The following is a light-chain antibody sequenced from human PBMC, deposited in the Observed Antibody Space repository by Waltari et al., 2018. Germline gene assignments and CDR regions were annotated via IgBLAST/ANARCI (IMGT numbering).Light chain of an antibody. CDR1: ATTIGVTF. CDR3: AAWDDRLYTVM. V-gene: IGLV1-47*01. Sequence: QSVLTQPPTASGTPGQRVTIPCSGGATTIGVTFVYWYRQLPGTAPKLLLYKNDQRPSGVPDRISGSKSGTSASLVISGLRSEDEADYYCAAWDDRLYTVMFGGGTKLTVL. J-gene: IGLJ3*02. CDR2: KND.